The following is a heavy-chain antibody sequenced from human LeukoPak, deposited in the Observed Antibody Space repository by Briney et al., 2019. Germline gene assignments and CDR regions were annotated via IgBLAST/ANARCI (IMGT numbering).Heavy chain of an antibody. J-gene: IGHJ4*02. CDR1: GYTFNSFQ. D-gene: IGHD3-22*01. Sequence: GASVKVSCKASGYTFNSFQMHWVRQAPGQGLEWMGIINPSGGGTFYAQKFQGRVTMTRDTSISTAYMELSRLRSDDTAVYYCARACYDSSGYYGGEGYWGQGTLVTVSS. CDR2: INPSGGGT. CDR3: ARACYDSSGYYGGEGY. V-gene: IGHV1-46*02.